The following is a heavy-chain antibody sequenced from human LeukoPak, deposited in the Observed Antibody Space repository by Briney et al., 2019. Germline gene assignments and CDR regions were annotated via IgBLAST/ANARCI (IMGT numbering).Heavy chain of an antibody. CDR2: ITSSGST. CDR1: GFTFNNYA. CDR3: AKDLYGDYDFDC. J-gene: IGHJ4*02. V-gene: IGHV3-23*01. D-gene: IGHD4-17*01. Sequence: PGASLRLSCAASGFTFNNYAMNWVRQAPGKGLEWFSVITSSGSTYYADSVKGRFTISRDNSKNTLYLQMNSLRAEDTAIYYCAKDLYGDYDFDCWGRGTLVTVSS.